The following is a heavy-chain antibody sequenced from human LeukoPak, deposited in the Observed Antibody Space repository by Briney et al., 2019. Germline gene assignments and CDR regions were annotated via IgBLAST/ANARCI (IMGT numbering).Heavy chain of an antibody. J-gene: IGHJ4*02. CDR1: GYTLTGYY. V-gene: IGHV1-2*02. CDR3: ARTPFGYTYGYFDN. CDR2: INPHSGGT. D-gene: IGHD5-18*01. Sequence: ASMKVSCKASGYTLTGYYMHWVRQAPGQGPEWMGWINPHSGGTNYAQKFQGRVTMTRDTSISTTYMEVSRLRSDDTAVYYCARTPFGYTYGYFDNWGQGTLVTVSS.